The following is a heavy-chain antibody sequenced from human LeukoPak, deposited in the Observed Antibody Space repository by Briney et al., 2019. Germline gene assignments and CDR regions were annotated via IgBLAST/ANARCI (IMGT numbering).Heavy chain of an antibody. CDR1: GYTFTSYD. V-gene: IGHV1-8*01. D-gene: IGHD5-12*01. J-gene: IGHJ6*02. CDR2: MNPNSGNT. CDR3: ARNRWLRLYYYYGMDV. Sequence: ASVKVSCKASGYTFTSYDINWVRQATGQGLEWMGWMNPNSGNTGYAQKFQGRVTMTRNTSISTAHMELSSLRSEDTAVYYCARNRWLRLYYYYGMDVWGQGTTVTVSS.